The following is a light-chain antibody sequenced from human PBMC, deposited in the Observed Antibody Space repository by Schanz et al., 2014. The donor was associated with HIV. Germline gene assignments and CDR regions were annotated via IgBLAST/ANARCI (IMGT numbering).Light chain of an antibody. V-gene: IGKV1-39*01. CDR1: QSISSY. Sequence: DIQMTQSPSSLSASVGDRVTITCRASQSISSYLNWYQQKPGKAPKLLIYAASSLQSGVPSRFSGSGSGTXFTLTISSLQPEDFASYYCLQHNTYPLSFGQGTRLDIK. CDR2: AAS. CDR3: LQHNTYPLS. J-gene: IGKJ5*01.